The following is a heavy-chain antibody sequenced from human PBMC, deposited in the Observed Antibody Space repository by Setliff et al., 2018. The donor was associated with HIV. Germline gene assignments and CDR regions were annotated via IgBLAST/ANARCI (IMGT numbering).Heavy chain of an antibody. CDR1: GGAISSSSYY. Sequence: SETLSLTCNVSGGAISSSSYYWFWIRQPPGKGLEWIGSIFYSGSTKYNPSLKSRVTMSVDTSKNQFSLKLNSVTAADTAVYYCARYVAYDEDDFDIWGQGTMVTVSS. V-gene: IGHV4-39*07. CDR2: IFYSGST. CDR3: ARYVAYDEDDFDI. J-gene: IGHJ3*02. D-gene: IGHD3-16*01.